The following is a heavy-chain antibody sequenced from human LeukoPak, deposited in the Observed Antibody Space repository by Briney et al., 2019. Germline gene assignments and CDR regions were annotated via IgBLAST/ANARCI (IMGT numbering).Heavy chain of an antibody. V-gene: IGHV3-9*01. J-gene: IGHJ4*02. CDR2: ISWNSGSI. CDR1: GFTFDDCA. CDR3: TRGSSSSEYYFDY. D-gene: IGHD6-6*01. Sequence: GRSLRLSCAASGFTFDDCAMHWVRQAPGKGLEWVSGISWNSGSIGYADSVKGRFTISRDDSKSIAYLQMNSLKTEDTAVYYCTRGSSSSEYYFDYWGQGTLVTVSS.